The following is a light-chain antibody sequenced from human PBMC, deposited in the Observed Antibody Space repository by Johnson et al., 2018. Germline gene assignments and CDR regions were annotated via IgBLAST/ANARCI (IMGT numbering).Light chain of an antibody. V-gene: IGLV1-51*02. CDR1: SSNIGNNY. CDR3: GTWDSSLSAGNV. CDR2: ENN. J-gene: IGLJ1*01. Sequence: QSVLTQPPSVSAAPGQKVTISCSGSSSNIGNNYVSWYRQLPGTAPKLLIYENNKRPSGIPDRFSGSKSGTSATLGITGLQTGDEADYYCGTWDSSLSAGNVHGTGTKVTGL.